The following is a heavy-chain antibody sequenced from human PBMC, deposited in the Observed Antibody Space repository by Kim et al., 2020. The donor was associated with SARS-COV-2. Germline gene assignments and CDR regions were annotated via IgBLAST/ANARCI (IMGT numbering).Heavy chain of an antibody. CDR2: ISSSGSTI. CDR1: GFTFSDYY. J-gene: IGHJ4*02. V-gene: IGHV3-11*01. Sequence: GGSLRLSCAASGFTFSDYYMSWIRQAPGKGLEWVSYISSSGSTIYYADSVKGRFTISRDNAKNSLYLQMNSLRAEDTAVYYCARVPPWAAPFFDYWGQGTLVTVSS. CDR3: ARVPPWAAPFFDY. D-gene: IGHD6-6*01.